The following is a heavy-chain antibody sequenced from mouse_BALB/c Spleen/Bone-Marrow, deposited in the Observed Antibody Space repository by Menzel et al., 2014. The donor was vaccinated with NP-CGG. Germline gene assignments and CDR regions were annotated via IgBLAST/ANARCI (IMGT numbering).Heavy chain of an antibody. V-gene: IGHV15-2*02. CDR1: DLEVFHIDY. J-gene: IGHJ1*01. CDR3: ARKGQWCYFDD. Sequence: VQLQQSGSELRSPGSSVKLSCKAFDLEVFHIDYMSWVRQKPGHGFEWIGDILPSIGRTIYEEKFEDKATLDAETVSNTAYMEVNSLTSEDSAVYYSARKGQWCYFDDWGAGTSVTVSS. D-gene: IGHD3-3*01. CDR2: ILPSIGRT.